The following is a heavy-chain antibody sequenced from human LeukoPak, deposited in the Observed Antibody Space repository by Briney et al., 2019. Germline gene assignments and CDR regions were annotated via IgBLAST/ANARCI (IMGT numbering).Heavy chain of an antibody. J-gene: IGHJ4*02. V-gene: IGHV3-23*01. D-gene: IGHD1-26*01. Sequence: GGSLRLSCAAYGFTFSSYAMSWVRQAPGKGLEWVSAISGSGGSTYYADSVKGRFTISRDNSKNTLYLQMNSLRAEDTAVYYCAKAMSVGATTDAADWGQGTLVTVSS. CDR2: ISGSGGST. CDR3: AKAMSVGATTDAAD. CDR1: GFTFSSYA.